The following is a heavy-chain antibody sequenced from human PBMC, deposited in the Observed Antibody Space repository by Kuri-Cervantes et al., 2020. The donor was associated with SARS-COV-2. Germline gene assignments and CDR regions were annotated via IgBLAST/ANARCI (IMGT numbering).Heavy chain of an antibody. CDR1: GGSFRGYY. CDR3: TLTGGFDP. V-gene: IGHV4-34*01. J-gene: IGHJ5*02. D-gene: IGHD3-9*01. CDR2: INHSGST. Sequence: LSCAVYGGSFRGYYWSWIRQPPGKRLEWLGEINHSGSTNYNPSLKSRVTISVDTSKNQFYLTLSSVTSADTAVYYCTLTGGFDPWGQGTLVTVSS.